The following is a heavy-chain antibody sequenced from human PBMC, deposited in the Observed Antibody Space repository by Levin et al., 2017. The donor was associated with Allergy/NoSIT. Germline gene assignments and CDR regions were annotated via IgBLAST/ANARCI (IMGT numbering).Heavy chain of an antibody. J-gene: IGHJ4*02. Sequence: PGGSLRLSCAASGFTFSTYAMNWVRQAPGKGLEWVSGILGSGGSTNHADSVRGRFTVSRDNSKNRMYLQMNSLRAEDTAVYYCAKASSPSNGYLDYWGPGTLVTVSS. CDR2: ILGSGGST. V-gene: IGHV3-23*01. CDR3: AKASSPSNGYLDY. D-gene: IGHD3-22*01. CDR1: GFTFSTYA.